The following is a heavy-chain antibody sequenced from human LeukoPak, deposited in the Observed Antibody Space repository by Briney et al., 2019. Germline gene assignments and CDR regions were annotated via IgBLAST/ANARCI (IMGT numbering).Heavy chain of an antibody. CDR3: ARYVDQTYYYYYMDV. V-gene: IGHV3-7*01. D-gene: IGHD2-2*01. J-gene: IGHJ6*03. CDR2: IKQDGSEK. CDR1: GFTFSNYW. Sequence: PGGSLRLSCAASGFTFSNYWMTWVRQAPGKGLEWVANIKQDGSEKYYVDSVKGRFTISRDNAKNSLSLQMNSLRAEDTAVYYCARYVDQTYYYYYMDVWGKGTTVTVSS.